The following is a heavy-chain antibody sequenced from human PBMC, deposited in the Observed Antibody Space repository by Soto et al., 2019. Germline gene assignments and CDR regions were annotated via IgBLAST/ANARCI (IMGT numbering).Heavy chain of an antibody. Sequence: SETLSITCTVSGGSVSSGDYFWSWLRQSPGKRLEWIGYIYYSGSTNYNPSLKSRATISVDTSKSQVSLTLTSMTAADAALYYCARSPNYYYYGFDVWGQGTAVTVSS. V-gene: IGHV4-61*08. CDR2: IYYSGST. D-gene: IGHD3-10*01. CDR1: GGSVSSGDYF. CDR3: ARSPNYYYYGFDV. J-gene: IGHJ6*02.